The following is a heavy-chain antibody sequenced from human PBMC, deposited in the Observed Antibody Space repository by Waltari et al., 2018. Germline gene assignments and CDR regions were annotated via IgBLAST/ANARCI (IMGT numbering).Heavy chain of an antibody. CDR1: GGSISSYY. Sequence: QVQLQESGPGLVKPSETLSLTCTVSGGSISSYYWRWIRQPAGKGLEWIGRIYTSGSTNYNPSLKSRVTMSVDTSKNQFSLKLSSVTAADTAVYYCARDPKADSSGRGAFDIWGQGTMVTVSS. J-gene: IGHJ3*02. CDR3: ARDPKADSSGRGAFDI. D-gene: IGHD3-22*01. V-gene: IGHV4-4*07. CDR2: IYTSGST.